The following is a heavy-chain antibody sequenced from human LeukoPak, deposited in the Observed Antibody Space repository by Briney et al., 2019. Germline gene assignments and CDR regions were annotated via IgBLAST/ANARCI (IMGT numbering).Heavy chain of an antibody. CDR1: GFTFSSYA. J-gene: IGHJ4*02. V-gene: IGHV3-23*01. Sequence: QPGGSLRLSCAASGFTFSSYAMSWVRQAPGKGLEWVSAISGSGGSTYYADSVTGRFTISRDHSKNTLYLQMNSLRAEDTAIYYCAKISVVVVPAARGGFDYWGQGTLVTVSS. CDR3: AKISVVVVPAARGGFDY. D-gene: IGHD2-2*01. CDR2: ISGSGGST.